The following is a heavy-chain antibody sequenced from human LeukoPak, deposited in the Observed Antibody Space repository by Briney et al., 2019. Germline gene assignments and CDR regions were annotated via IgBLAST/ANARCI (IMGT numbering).Heavy chain of an antibody. D-gene: IGHD6-13*01. CDR3: ARQVSSSWTNYYGMDV. CDR1: GGSISSYY. J-gene: IGHJ6*02. V-gene: IGHV4-59*01. CDR2: IYYSGST. Sequence: SETLSLTCTVSGGSISSYYWSWIRQPAGKGLEWIGYIYYSGSTNYNPSLKSRVTISVDTSKNQFSLKLSSVTAADTAVYYCARQVSSSWTNYYGMDVWGQGTTVTVSS.